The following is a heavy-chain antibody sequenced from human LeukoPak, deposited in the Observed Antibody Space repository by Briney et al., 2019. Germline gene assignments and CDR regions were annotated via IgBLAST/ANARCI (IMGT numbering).Heavy chain of an antibody. V-gene: IGHV1-2*02. J-gene: IGHJ3*02. CDR1: GYTFTDYY. Sequence: ASVEVSCRASGYTFTDYYVHWVRQAPGQGLEWMGWINPNSGGTNYAQRLQGRVTMTTDTSTTTAYMELRSLRSDDTAVYYCARATGTWGHDGFDIWGQGTMVTVSS. CDR2: INPNSGGT. CDR3: ARATGTWGHDGFDI. D-gene: IGHD3-16*01.